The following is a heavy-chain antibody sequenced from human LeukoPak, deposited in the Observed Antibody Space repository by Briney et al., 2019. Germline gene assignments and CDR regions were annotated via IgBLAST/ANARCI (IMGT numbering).Heavy chain of an antibody. CDR2: IWYDGSKS. V-gene: IGHV3-33*01. D-gene: IGHD4-17*01. CDR1: GFIFSSYG. CDR3: ASMTTVTLDDAFDI. J-gene: IGHJ3*02. Sequence: GRSLRLSCVASGFIFSSYGMHWVRQAPGKGLEWVALIWYDGSKSHHADSVKGRFTISRDNSKNTLYLEMNSLRAEDTAVYYCASMTTVTLDDAFDIWGQGTMVTVSS.